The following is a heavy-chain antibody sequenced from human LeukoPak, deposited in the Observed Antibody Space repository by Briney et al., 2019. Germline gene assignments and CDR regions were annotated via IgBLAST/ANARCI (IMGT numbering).Heavy chain of an antibody. V-gene: IGHV3-66*01. J-gene: IGHJ3*02. D-gene: IGHD3-22*01. CDR1: GLPVSSNY. Sequence: GGSLDFSGEASGLPVSSNYLSWVRKAPGKGREGAPVIYSGGSKYYADSVKGRFTISRDNSKNTLYLQMNSLRAEDTAVYYCARDRGVELKTYDSSGYYKGDAFDIWGQGTMVTVSS. CDR3: ARDRGVELKTYDSSGYYKGDAFDI. CDR2: IYSGGSK.